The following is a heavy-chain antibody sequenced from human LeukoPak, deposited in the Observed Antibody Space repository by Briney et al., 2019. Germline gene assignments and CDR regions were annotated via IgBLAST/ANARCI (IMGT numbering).Heavy chain of an antibody. V-gene: IGHV3-23*01. CDR1: GFTFSSYE. CDR3: GKTTVGYSSGQKPAWPVDY. J-gene: IGHJ4*02. Sequence: GGSLRLSCEVSGFTFSSYEMYWVRQAPGKGLEWVAGIFGSGGSPHYADPVKGRFTISRDNSRNTVYLQINSLRAEDTAVYYCGKTTVGYSSGQKPAWPVDYWGQGTLVTVSS. CDR2: IFGSGGSP. D-gene: IGHD5-18*01.